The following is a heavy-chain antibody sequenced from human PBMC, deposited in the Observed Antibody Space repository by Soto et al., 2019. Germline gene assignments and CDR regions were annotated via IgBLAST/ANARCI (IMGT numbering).Heavy chain of an antibody. CDR1: GFTFSNAW. V-gene: IGHV3-15*01. CDR2: IKSKTDGGTT. Sequence: PGGSLRLSCAASGFTFSNAWMSWVRQAPGKGLEWVGRIKSKTDGGTTDYAAPVKGRFTISRDDSKNTLYLQMNSLKTEDTAVYYCTTGSELIPWYGMAVWVQGTTVTAS. J-gene: IGHJ6*02. D-gene: IGHD1-26*01. CDR3: TTGSELIPWYGMAV.